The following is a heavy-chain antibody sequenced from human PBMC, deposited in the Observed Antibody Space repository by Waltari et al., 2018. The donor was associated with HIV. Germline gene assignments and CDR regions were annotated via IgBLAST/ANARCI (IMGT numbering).Heavy chain of an antibody. V-gene: IGHV3-33*06. CDR1: GFPFSAKG. CDR3: VKERGPFNGFDI. J-gene: IGHJ3*02. Sequence: QVYLMESRGGVVQPGGSLKIACAASGFPFSAKGMHWVRQAPGKGLEWVAVIWSDGYNKFYADSVRGRFTFSRDNSKYTLSLQMNSLRAEDTALYYCVKERGPFNGFDIWGQGTMVTVSS. CDR2: IWSDGYNK. D-gene: IGHD3-16*01.